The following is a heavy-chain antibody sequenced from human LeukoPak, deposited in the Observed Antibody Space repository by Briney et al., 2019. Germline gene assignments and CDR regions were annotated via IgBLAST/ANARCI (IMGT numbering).Heavy chain of an antibody. Sequence: SETLSLTCTVSGGSISSHYWSWIRQPPGKGLEWIGYIYYSGSTNYNPSLKSRVTISVDTSKNQFSLKLSSVTAADTAAYYCARDRVGATTLYYWGQGTLVTVSS. V-gene: IGHV4-59*11. CDR2: IYYSGST. J-gene: IGHJ4*02. CDR3: ARDRVGATTLYY. CDR1: GGSISSHY. D-gene: IGHD1-26*01.